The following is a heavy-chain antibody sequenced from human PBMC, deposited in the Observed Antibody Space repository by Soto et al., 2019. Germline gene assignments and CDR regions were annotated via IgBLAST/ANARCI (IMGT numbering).Heavy chain of an antibody. CDR2: INPSGGGT. D-gene: IGHD2-21*02. Sequence: ASVKVSCKASGYTFTSYYIHWVRQAPGQGLEWMGIINPSGGGTIYAQKFQGRVTMTRDTSTSTVYMELSSLRSEDTAVYYCATNKTARVVTDYYYYAMDVWGQGTTVTVSS. CDR3: ATNKTARVVTDYYYYAMDV. J-gene: IGHJ6*02. V-gene: IGHV1-46*01. CDR1: GYTFTSYY.